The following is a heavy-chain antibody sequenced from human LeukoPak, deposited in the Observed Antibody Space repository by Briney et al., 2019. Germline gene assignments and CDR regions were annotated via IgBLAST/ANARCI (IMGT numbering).Heavy chain of an antibody. J-gene: IGHJ6*04. Sequence: KPSETLSLTCTVSGGSISTSNYYWSWIRQPPGRELEWIGYVSYSGSTNYNPSLKSRVTISLETSKNQFSLKLSSVTAADTAVYYCVRGLTGVVGAADVWGKGTTVTVSS. D-gene: IGHD2-15*01. CDR2: VSYSGST. CDR1: GGSISTSNYY. V-gene: IGHV4-61*01. CDR3: VRGLTGVVGAADV.